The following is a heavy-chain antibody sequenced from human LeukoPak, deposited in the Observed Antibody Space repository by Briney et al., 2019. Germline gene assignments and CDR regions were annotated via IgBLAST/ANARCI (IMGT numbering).Heavy chain of an antibody. Sequence: SVKVSCKASGGTFSSYAISWVRQAPGQGLEWMGRIIPILGIANYAQKFQGRVTITADKSTSTAYTELSSLRSEDTAVYYCAYCSSTSCRCFDYWGQGTLVTVSS. J-gene: IGHJ4*02. CDR1: GGTFSSYA. CDR2: IIPILGIA. V-gene: IGHV1-69*04. D-gene: IGHD2-2*01. CDR3: AYCSSTSCRCFDY.